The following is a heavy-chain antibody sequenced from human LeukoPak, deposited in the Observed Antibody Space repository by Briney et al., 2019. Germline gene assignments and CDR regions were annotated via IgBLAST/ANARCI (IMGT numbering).Heavy chain of an antibody. CDR1: GFTFSSYG. J-gene: IGHJ4*02. D-gene: IGHD6-13*01. V-gene: IGHV3-30*18. Sequence: GRSLRLSCAASGFTFSSYGMHWVRQAPGKGLEWVAVISYDGSNKYYADSVKGRFTISRDNSKNTLYLQMNSLRAEDTAVYYCAKDRAAASYFDYWGQGTLVTVSS. CDR3: AKDRAAASYFDY. CDR2: ISYDGSNK.